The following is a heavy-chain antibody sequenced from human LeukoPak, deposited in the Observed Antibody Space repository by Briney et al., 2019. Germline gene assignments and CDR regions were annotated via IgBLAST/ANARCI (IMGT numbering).Heavy chain of an antibody. CDR2: IKQAGSEK. V-gene: IGHV3-7*01. CDR1: GFTFSSYW. Sequence: GGSLRLSCAASGFTFSSYWMSWVRQAPGKGLEWVANIKQAGSEKYYVYSVKGRFTISRDNAENSLYLQMNSLRAEDTAVYYCARARGFFDYWGQGTLVTVTS. D-gene: IGHD3-10*01. J-gene: IGHJ4*02. CDR3: ARARGFFDY.